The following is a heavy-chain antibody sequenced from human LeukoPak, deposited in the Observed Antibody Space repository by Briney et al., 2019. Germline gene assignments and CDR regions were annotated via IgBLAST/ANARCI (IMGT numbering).Heavy chain of an antibody. Sequence: SETLSLTCTVSGGSISSYYWSWIRQPPGKGLEWIGYIYYSGSTNYNPSPKSRVTISVDTSKNQFSLKLSSVTAADTAVYYCARDGVGYSSSSGLDYWGQGTLVTVSS. CDR2: IYYSGST. CDR3: ARDGVGYSSSSGLDY. CDR1: GGSISSYY. J-gene: IGHJ4*02. V-gene: IGHV4-59*01. D-gene: IGHD6-6*01.